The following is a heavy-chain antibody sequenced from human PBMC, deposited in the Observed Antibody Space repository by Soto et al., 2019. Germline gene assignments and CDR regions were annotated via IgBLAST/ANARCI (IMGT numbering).Heavy chain of an antibody. D-gene: IGHD6-6*01. J-gene: IGHJ5*02. V-gene: IGHV3-30*03. Sequence: GGSLRLSCAASGFTFSSYGMHWVRQAPGKGLEWVAVISYDGSNKYYADSVKGRFTISRDNSKNTLYLQMNSLRSEDTAVYFCALGGPAARQKRNWFDPWGQGTLVTVSS. CDR1: GFTFSSYG. CDR3: ALGGPAARQKRNWFDP. CDR2: ISYDGSNK.